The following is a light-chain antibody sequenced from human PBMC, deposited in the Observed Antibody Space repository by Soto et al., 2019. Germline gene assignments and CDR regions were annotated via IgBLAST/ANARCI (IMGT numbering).Light chain of an antibody. J-gene: IGKJ2*01. Sequence: EIVMTQSPATLSVSPGERATLSCRASQSVSSNLAWYQQKPGQAPRLLIYGASTRATGIPARVSGSGSGTEFTLTISSLQSEDFAVYYCQQYNNWPYTFGQGTKPEIK. CDR1: QSVSSN. CDR2: GAS. CDR3: QQYNNWPYT. V-gene: IGKV3-15*01.